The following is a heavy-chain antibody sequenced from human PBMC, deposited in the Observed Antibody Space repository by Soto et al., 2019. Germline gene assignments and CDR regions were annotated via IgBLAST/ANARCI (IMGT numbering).Heavy chain of an antibody. J-gene: IGHJ4*02. Sequence: EVQLLESGGDLVQPGGSLRLSCAASGFTFSIFDMSWVRQSTGKGLEWVSTISGSGGSTYYADAVKGRFSISRDNSMVTLYLQMKRLTVEDTAIYYSAKNVSLISTVDLGYWGQGTLVTVSS. D-gene: IGHD1-1*01. CDR1: GFTFSIFD. V-gene: IGHV3-23*01. CDR3: AKNVSLISTVDLGY. CDR2: ISGSGGST.